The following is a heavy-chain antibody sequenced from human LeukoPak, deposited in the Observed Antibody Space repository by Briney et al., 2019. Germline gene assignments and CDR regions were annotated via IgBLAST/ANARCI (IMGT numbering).Heavy chain of an antibody. V-gene: IGHV3-30*01. CDR3: ARGDVRGRWLQLAFDI. CDR1: GFTFSSYA. Sequence: GGSLRLSCAASGFTFSSYAMHWVRQAPGKGLEWVAVISYDGSTKNYADSVKGRFTISRDNSKNTLYLQMNSLRAEDTAVYYCARGDVRGRWLQLAFDIWGQGTMVTDSS. J-gene: IGHJ3*02. D-gene: IGHD5-24*01. CDR2: ISYDGSTK.